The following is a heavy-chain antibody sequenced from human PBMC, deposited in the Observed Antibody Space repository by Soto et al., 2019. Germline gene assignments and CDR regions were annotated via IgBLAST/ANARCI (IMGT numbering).Heavy chain of an antibody. CDR2: IYYSGST. CDR3: ARHGGDFWSVYHLRYFDY. J-gene: IGHJ4*02. CDR1: GGSISSSSYY. V-gene: IGHV4-39*01. Sequence: SETLSLTCTVSGGSISSSSYYWGWIRQPPGKGLEWIGGIYYSGSTYYNPSLKSRVTISVDTSKNQFSLKLSSVTAADTAVYYCARHGGDFWSVYHLRYFDYWGQGTPVTVPS. D-gene: IGHD3-3*01.